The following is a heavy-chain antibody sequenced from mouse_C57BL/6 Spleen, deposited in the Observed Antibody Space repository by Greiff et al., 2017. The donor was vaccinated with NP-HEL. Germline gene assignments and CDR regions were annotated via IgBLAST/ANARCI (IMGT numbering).Heavy chain of an antibody. CDR3: ARGLNWEGGLYAMDY. V-gene: IGHV1-55*01. CDR2: IYPGSGST. CDR1: GYTFTSYW. Sequence: QVQLQQPGAELVKPGASVKMSCKASGYTFTSYWITWVKQRPGQGLEWIGDIYPGSGSTNYNEKFKSKATLTVDTSSSTAYMQRSSLTSEESAVYYCARGLNWEGGLYAMDYWGQGTSVTVSS. D-gene: IGHD4-1*01. J-gene: IGHJ4*01.